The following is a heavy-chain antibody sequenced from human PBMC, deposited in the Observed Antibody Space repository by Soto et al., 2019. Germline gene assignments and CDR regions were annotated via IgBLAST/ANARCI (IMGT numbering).Heavy chain of an antibody. Sequence: SETLSLTCAVYGGSFSGYYWRWIRQPPGKGLEWIGEINHSGSTNYNPSLKSRVTISVDTSKNQFSLKLSSVTAADTAVYYCARVNRFYSSGWYNWFDPWGQGTLVTVSS. CDR1: GGSFSGYY. D-gene: IGHD6-19*01. V-gene: IGHV4-34*01. CDR2: INHSGST. J-gene: IGHJ5*02. CDR3: ARVNRFYSSGWYNWFDP.